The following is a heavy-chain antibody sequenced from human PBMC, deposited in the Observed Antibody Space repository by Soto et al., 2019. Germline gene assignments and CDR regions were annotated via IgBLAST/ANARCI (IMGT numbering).Heavy chain of an antibody. J-gene: IGHJ6*02. V-gene: IGHV4-34*01. CDR2: INHSGST. CDR1: GGSFSGYY. D-gene: IGHD6-13*01. CDR3: ARGSWWSSWPRGGMDV. Sequence: QVQLQQWGAGLLKPSETLSLTCAVYGGSFSGYYWSWIRQPPGKGLEWIGEINHSGSTNYNPSLKSRVTISVDTSKNQFSLRLSSVTSADTAVYYCARGSWWSSWPRGGMDVWGQGTTVTVSS.